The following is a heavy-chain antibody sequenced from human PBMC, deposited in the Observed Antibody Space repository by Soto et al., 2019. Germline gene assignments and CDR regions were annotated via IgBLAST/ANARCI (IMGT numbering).Heavy chain of an antibody. V-gene: IGHV3-23*01. Sequence: EVQLLQWGGGLVQPGGSLRLSCTASGFTYSIYAMAWVRQAPGKGLEWVSAISGSGGETYYADSVKGRFTISRDNSKNTVYLQMTNLRAEDTAVYYCAKEIAVAVATPPEYWGQGTLVTVSS. D-gene: IGHD5-12*01. CDR3: AKEIAVAVATPPEY. CDR2: ISGSGGET. J-gene: IGHJ4*02. CDR1: GFTYSIYA.